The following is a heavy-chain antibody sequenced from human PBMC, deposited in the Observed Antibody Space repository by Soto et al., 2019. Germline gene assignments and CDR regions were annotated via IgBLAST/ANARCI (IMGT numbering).Heavy chain of an antibody. V-gene: IGHV3-21*01. D-gene: IGHD2-15*01. CDR1: GFTFSSYS. CDR2: ISSSSSYI. J-gene: IGHJ6*02. Sequence: PGGSLRLSCAASGFTFSSYSMNWVRQAPGKGLEWVSSISSSSSYIYYADSVKGRFTISRDNAKNSLYLQMNSLRAEDTAVYYCAGDEPGDCSGGSCYRHYYYGMDVWGQGTTVTVSS. CDR3: AGDEPGDCSGGSCYRHYYYGMDV.